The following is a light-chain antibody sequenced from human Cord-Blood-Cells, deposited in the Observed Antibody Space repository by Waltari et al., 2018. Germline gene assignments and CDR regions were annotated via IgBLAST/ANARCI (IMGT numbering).Light chain of an antibody. CDR2: WAS. V-gene: IGKV4-1*01. CDR1: KSVLYSSNNKNY. CDR3: QQYYSTPQT. Sequence: DIVMTQSPDSLAVSLGERATINCKSSKSVLYSSNNKNYLAWYQQKPGQPPKLLIYWASTRESGVPDRFSGSGSGTDFTLTISSLQAEDVAVYYCQQYYSTPQTFGGGTKVEIK. J-gene: IGKJ4*01.